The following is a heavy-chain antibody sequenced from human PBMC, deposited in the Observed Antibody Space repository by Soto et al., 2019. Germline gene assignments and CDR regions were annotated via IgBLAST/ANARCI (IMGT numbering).Heavy chain of an antibody. D-gene: IGHD1-26*01. CDR3: FRGGGYNRELHAYRAQRSSDL. V-gene: IGHV4-30-2*01. J-gene: IGHJ2*01. CDR1: GGSISSGGYS. Sequence: TLSLTCAVSGGSISSGGYSWSWIRQPPGKGLEWIGYIYHSGSTYYNPSLKSRVTISVDRSKNQFSLKLSSVTAADTAVYFFFRGGGYNRELHAYRAQRSSDL. CDR2: IYHSGST.